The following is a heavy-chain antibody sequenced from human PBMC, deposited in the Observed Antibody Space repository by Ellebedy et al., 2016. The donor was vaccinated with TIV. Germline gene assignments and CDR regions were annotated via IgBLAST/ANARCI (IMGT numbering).Heavy chain of an antibody. D-gene: IGHD6-19*01. Sequence: SETLSLXXTVSGGSISDYYWSWIRQSAGKGLEWIGRVYTNGATNYNPSLKSRVTMSVDTSKNQFSLNLTSVTAADTAVYYCARLYSTAWGVDYWGQGALVTVSS. CDR1: GGSISDYY. J-gene: IGHJ4*02. CDR3: ARLYSTAWGVDY. CDR2: VYTNGAT. V-gene: IGHV4-4*07.